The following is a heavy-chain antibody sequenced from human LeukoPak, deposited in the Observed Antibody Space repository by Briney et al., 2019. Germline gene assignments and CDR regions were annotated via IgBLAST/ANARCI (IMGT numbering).Heavy chain of an antibody. Sequence: PGGSLRLSCAAPGFTFSTYWMHWVRQALGKGLVWVSRINSDGSSTSYADSVKGRFTISRDNAKNTLYLQMNSLRAEDTAVYYCARDRLVGAPGGYFDYWGQGTLVTVSS. V-gene: IGHV3-74*01. CDR2: INSDGSST. CDR3: ARDRLVGAPGGYFDY. J-gene: IGHJ4*02. CDR1: GFTFSTYW. D-gene: IGHD1-26*01.